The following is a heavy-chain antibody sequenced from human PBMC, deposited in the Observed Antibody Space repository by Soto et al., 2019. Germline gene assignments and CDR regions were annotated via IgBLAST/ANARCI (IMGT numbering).Heavy chain of an antibody. J-gene: IGHJ3*02. V-gene: IGHV1-69*13. D-gene: IGHD3-3*01. Sequence: SVKVSCKASGGTFSSYAISWVRQAPGQGLEWMGGIIPIFGTANYAQKFQGRVTITADESTSTAYMELSSLRSEDTAVYYCATAGVAPDAFDIWGQGPMVTVSS. CDR2: IIPIFGTA. CDR1: GGTFSSYA. CDR3: ATAGVAPDAFDI.